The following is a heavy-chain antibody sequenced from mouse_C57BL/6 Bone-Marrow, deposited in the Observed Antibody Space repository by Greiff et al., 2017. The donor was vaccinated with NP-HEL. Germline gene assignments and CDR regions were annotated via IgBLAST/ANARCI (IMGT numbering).Heavy chain of an antibody. D-gene: IGHD2-4*01. Sequence: QVQLKQPGAELVKPGASVKLSCKASGYTFTSYWMHWVKQRPGRGLEWIGRIDPNSGGTKYNEKFKSKVTLTVDKPSSTAYMQLSSLTSEDSAVYYCASEGNYDYDVGGYYFDYWGQGTTLTVSS. J-gene: IGHJ2*01. V-gene: IGHV1-72*01. CDR3: ASEGNYDYDVGGYYFDY. CDR2: IDPNSGGT. CDR1: GYTFTSYW.